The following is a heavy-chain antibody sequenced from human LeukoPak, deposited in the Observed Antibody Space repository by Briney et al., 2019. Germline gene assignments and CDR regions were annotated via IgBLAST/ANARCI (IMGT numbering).Heavy chain of an antibody. CDR1: GFTFDDYA. J-gene: IGHJ6*03. Sequence: PGRSLRLSCAASGFTFDDYAMHWVRQAPGKGLEWVSGISWNSGSIGYADSVKGRFTISRDNAKNSLYLQMNSLRAEDTALYYCARGEYYYVDVRGKGTTVTVSS. D-gene: IGHD1-26*01. CDR3: ARGEYYYVDV. V-gene: IGHV3-9*01. CDR2: ISWNSGSI.